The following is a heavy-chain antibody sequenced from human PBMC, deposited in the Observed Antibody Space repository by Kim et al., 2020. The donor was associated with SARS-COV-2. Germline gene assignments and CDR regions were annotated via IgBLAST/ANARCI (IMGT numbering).Heavy chain of an antibody. D-gene: IGHD2-2*01. V-gene: IGHV3-23*01. CDR3: AKDRGEYIVVVPAAPYFDY. Sequence: GRFPIFRDNSKNTLYLQMNSLRAEDTAVYYCAKDRGEYIVVVPAAPYFDYWGQGTLVTVSS. J-gene: IGHJ4*02.